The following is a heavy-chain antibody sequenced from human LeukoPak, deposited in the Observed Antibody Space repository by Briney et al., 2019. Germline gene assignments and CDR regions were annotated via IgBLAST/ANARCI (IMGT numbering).Heavy chain of an antibody. CDR1: GFTFSSYA. CDR3: ARVSTRSTRYYYYGMDV. CDR2: ISYDGSNK. Sequence: GGSLRLSCAASGFTFSSYAMHWVRQAPGKGLEWVAVISYDGSNKYYADSVKGRFTISRDNSKNTLYLQMNSLRAEDTAVYYRARVSTRSTRYYYYGMDVWGQGTTVTVSS. V-gene: IGHV3-30-3*01. J-gene: IGHJ6*02. D-gene: IGHD2-2*01.